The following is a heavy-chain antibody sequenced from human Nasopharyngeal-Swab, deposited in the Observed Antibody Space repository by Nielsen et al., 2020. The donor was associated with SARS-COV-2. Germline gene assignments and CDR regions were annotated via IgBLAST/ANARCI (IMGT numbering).Heavy chain of an antibody. CDR2: IYSGGST. CDR1: GFTFSSYA. D-gene: IGHD3-3*01. Sequence: GESLKISCAASGFTFSSYAMHWVRQAPGKGLEWVSVIYSGGSTYYADSVKGRFTISRDNSKNTLYLQMNSLRAEDTAVYYCARDQDDLGFDPWGQGTLVTVSS. V-gene: IGHV3-53*01. J-gene: IGHJ5*02. CDR3: ARDQDDLGFDP.